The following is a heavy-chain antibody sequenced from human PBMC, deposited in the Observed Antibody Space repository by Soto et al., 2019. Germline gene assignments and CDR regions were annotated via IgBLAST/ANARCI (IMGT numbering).Heavy chain of an antibody. CDR2: ISWNRGSK. CDR1: GFSFDDYA. D-gene: IGHD3-22*01. V-gene: IGHV3-9*01. Sequence: EVQLVESGGGLVQPGMSLTLSCAASGFSFDDYAMHWVRQAPGKGLEWISGISWNRGSKVYADSVKGRFTISRDNAKNYLYVQMNRLRAEDTALYYCAKDKGLILAPPYCDLWVRGTLVTLSS. CDR3: AKDKGLILAPPYCDL. J-gene: IGHJ2*01.